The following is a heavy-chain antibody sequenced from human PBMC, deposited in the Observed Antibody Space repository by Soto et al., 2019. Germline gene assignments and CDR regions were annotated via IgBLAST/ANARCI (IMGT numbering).Heavy chain of an antibody. CDR1: GLDFTTFP. J-gene: IGHJ6*02. D-gene: IGHD6-19*01. CDR2: ISHDGKEQ. CDR3: PKDLLEQWLSPLQYNYNAMDV. Sequence: QGQLVESGGGVVQPGRSLRLSCAASGLDFTTFPMHWVRQAPGKGLDWVASISHDGKEQHYAASVKGRFTIARDNSRNALYLEMDSLRPEDTAVYYCPKDLLEQWLSPLQYNYNAMDVWGQGTTVTVSS. V-gene: IGHV3-30*18.